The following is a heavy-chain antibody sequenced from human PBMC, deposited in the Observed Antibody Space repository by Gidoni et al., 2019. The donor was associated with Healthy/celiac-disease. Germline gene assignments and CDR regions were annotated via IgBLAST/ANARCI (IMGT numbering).Heavy chain of an antibody. CDR1: GFTFSSYG. CDR2: ISYDGSNK. V-gene: IGHV3-30*18. J-gene: IGHJ4*02. D-gene: IGHD2-2*01. CDR3: AKEREYQLLFHFDY. Sequence: QVQLVESGGGVVQPGRSLRRSCAASGFTFSSYGMHWVRKAPGKGLEWVAVISYDGSNKYYADSVKGLFTISRDNSKNTLYLQMNSLRSEDTAVYYCAKEREYQLLFHFDYWGQGTLVTVSS.